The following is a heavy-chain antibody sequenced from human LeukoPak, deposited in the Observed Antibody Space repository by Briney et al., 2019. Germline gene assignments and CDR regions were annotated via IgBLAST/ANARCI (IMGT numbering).Heavy chain of an antibody. V-gene: IGHV5-51*01. D-gene: IGHD6-13*01. J-gene: IGHJ4*02. CDR1: GYSFTNYW. CDR3: ARHEVTAAAGTEFDS. CDR2: IYPGDSDT. Sequence: GESLKISCKGSGYSFTNYWIGWVRQMPGKGLEWMGIIYPGDSDTRYSPSFQGQVTISADKSISTAYLQWSSLKASDTAIYYCARHEVTAAAGTEFDSWGQGTLVTVSS.